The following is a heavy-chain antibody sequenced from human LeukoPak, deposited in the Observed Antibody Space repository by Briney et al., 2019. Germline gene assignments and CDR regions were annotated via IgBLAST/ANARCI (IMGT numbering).Heavy chain of an antibody. CDR2: ISNSGSMI. V-gene: IGHV3-48*02. CDR3: ARGPISGWSADY. J-gene: IGHJ4*02. Sequence: GGSLRHSCAVSGLTFSSYNMNWVRQAPGKGLEWVSYISNSGSMIYYADSVKGRFTLSRDNAKNSVYLQMNSLRDEDTAVYYCARGPISGWSADYWGQGTLVTVSS. CDR1: GLTFSSYN. D-gene: IGHD6-19*01.